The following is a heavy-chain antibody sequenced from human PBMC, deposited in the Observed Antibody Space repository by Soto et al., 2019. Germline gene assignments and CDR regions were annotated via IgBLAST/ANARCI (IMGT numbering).Heavy chain of an antibody. CDR2: ISGSGGST. J-gene: IGHJ5*02. D-gene: IGHD3-22*01. V-gene: IGHV3-23*01. CDR3: AKDYGDSSGYYYGWFDP. Sequence: EVQLLESGGGLVQPGGSLRLSCAASGFTFSNYAMSWVRQAPGKGLEWVSAISGSGGSTYYADSVKGRFTISRDNYKNTLYLQMNSLRADDTAAYYCAKDYGDSSGYYYGWFDPWGQGTLVTVSS. CDR1: GFTFSNYA.